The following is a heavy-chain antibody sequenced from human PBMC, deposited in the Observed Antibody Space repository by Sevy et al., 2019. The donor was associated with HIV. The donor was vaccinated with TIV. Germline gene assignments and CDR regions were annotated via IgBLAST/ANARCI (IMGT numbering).Heavy chain of an antibody. Sequence: GGSLRLSCAASGFSFRIHWMTWVRQAPGKGLEWVANINPDGSEESYAASVKGRFTISRDNDKNSVFLQMDSLGADDTAVYYCARDPSTSTSPFYYYYMDVWGKGTTVTVSS. V-gene: IGHV3-7*01. D-gene: IGHD2-2*01. J-gene: IGHJ6*03. CDR3: ARDPSTSTSPFYYYYMDV. CDR2: INPDGSEE. CDR1: GFSFRIHW.